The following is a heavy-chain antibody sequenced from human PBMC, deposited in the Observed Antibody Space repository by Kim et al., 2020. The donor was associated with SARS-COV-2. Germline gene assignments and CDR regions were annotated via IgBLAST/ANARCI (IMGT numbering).Heavy chain of an antibody. CDR3: ARERGRAYYDFWSVSPDAF. D-gene: IGHD3-3*01. CDR2: IIPIFGTA. CDR1: GGTFSSYA. V-gene: IGHV1-69*13. J-gene: IGHJ3*01. Sequence: SVKVSCKASGGTFSSYAISWVRQAPGQGLEWMVGIIPIFGTANYAQKFQGRVTITADESTSTAYMELSSLRYEDTAVSYCARERGRAYYDFWSVSPDAF.